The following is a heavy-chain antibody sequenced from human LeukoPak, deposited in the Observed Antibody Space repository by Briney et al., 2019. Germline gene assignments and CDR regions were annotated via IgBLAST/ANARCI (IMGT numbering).Heavy chain of an antibody. CDR3: ARGARAGYNLEPFDY. J-gene: IGHJ4*02. CDR1: GGSMSSYY. CDR2: IYYSGST. D-gene: IGHD5-24*01. Sequence: DPSETLSLTCTVSGGSMSSYYWSWIRQPPGKRLEWIGYIYYSGSTKYNPSLKSRVTISVDTSKNQFSLKLSSVTAADTAVYYCARGARAGYNLEPFDYWGQGTLVTVSS. V-gene: IGHV4-59*08.